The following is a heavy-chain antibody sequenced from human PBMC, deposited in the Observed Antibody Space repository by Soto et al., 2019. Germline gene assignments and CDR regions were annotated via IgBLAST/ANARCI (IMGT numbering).Heavy chain of an antibody. CDR3: ATASSPLPKYYYYRMDV. Sequence: PGESLKISCKGSGYSFTSYWISWVRQMPGKGLEWMGRIDPSDSYTNYSPSFQGHVTISADKSISTAYLQWSSLKASDTAMYYCATASSPLPKYYYYRMDVWGRGTTVTVSS. CDR2: IDPSDSYT. CDR1: GYSFTSYW. V-gene: IGHV5-10-1*01. J-gene: IGHJ6*02.